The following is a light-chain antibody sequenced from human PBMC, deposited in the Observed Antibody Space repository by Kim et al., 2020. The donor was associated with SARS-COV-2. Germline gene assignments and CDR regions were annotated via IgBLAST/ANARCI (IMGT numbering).Light chain of an antibody. CDR1: NSDIGGYNY. J-gene: IGLJ3*02. Sequence: GQSTTISCTATNSDIGGYNYVSWYQQHPGKAPKLMIHDVTKRPSGVSYRFSGSKSGNTASLTISGLQADDAADYYCSSYTSTKTWVFGGGTKVTVL. CDR3: SSYTSTKTWV. CDR2: DVT. V-gene: IGLV2-14*03.